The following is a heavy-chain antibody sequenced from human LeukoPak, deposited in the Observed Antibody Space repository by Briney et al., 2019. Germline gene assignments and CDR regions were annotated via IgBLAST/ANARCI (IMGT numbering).Heavy chain of an antibody. CDR2: IYISGST. J-gene: IGHJ4*02. D-gene: IGHD1-1*01. CDR1: GGSISSYY. CDR3: ARDRGTWNDDGFDY. V-gene: IGHV4-4*07. Sequence: SETLSLTCTVSGGSISSYYWSWIRQPAGKGLEWIGRIYISGSTNYNPSLKSRVTMPVDTSKNQFSLKLSSVTAADTAVYYCARDRGTWNDDGFDYWGQGTLVTVSS.